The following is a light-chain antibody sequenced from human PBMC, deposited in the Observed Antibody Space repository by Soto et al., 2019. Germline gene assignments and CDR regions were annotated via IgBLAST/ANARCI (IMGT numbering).Light chain of an antibody. CDR3: QQYDNGQWT. CDR1: QSISDT. CDR2: GAS. Sequence: EIVMTQSPSPLAVSPGGRATLSCRASQSISDTLAWYQQTPGPAPRLLIYGASRRATGFPARFRGSGSGTDFTLTISSLQSEDFAVYYCQQYDNGQWTFGQGTKVEI. V-gene: IGKV3-15*01. J-gene: IGKJ1*01.